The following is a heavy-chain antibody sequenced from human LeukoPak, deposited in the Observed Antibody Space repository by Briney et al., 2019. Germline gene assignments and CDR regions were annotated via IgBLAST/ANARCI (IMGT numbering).Heavy chain of an antibody. Sequence: PGGSLRLSCAASGFTFSSYWMHWVRQAPGEGLEWLSAINGRGITYYAGSVKGRFTISRDNSENTLYLQMNSLTVDDTAVYFCAKERQTGDYFTSDYWGQGTLVTVSS. V-gene: IGHV3-23*01. D-gene: IGHD4-17*01. CDR1: GFTFSSYW. CDR3: AKERQTGDYFTSDY. CDR2: INGRGIT. J-gene: IGHJ4*02.